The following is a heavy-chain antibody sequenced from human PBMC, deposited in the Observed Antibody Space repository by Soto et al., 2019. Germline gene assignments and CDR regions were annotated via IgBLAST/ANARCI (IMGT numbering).Heavy chain of an antibody. CDR2: ISAYNGNT. CDR3: ARDKPGYSYGTPFDY. J-gene: IGHJ4*02. V-gene: IGHV1-18*01. CDR1: GYTFTSYG. D-gene: IGHD5-18*01. Sequence: VASVKVSCKASGYTFTSYGISWVRQAPGQGLEWMGWISAYNGNTNYAQKFQGRVTMTTDTSTSTAYMELRSLRSDDTAVYYCARDKPGYSYGTPFDYWGQGTLVTVSS.